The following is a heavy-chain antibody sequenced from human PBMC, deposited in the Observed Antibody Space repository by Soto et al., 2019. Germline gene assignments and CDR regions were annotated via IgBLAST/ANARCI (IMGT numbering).Heavy chain of an antibody. Sequence: QVQLQESGPGLVKASQTLSLTGTVSGGAISSGGSYWTWIRQHPWKGLDWIWNIHNSGSTFYNPALKSRVSISVDTSKNQFSLKLSSVTAADTAVYFCVRGVLSWGQGTLVTVSS. D-gene: IGHD3-10*01. CDR1: GGAISSGGSY. CDR2: IHNSGST. V-gene: IGHV4-31*03. CDR3: VRGVLS. J-gene: IGHJ1*01.